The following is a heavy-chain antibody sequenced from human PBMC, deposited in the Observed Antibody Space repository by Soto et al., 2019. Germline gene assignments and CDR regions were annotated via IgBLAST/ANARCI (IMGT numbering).Heavy chain of an antibody. J-gene: IGHJ4*02. CDR3: ARGSSWSYFDY. Sequence: QVQLVQSGAEVKKPGASVKVSCKASGYTFTSYAMHWVRQATGQRLEWMGSINTANDNTRYPQNFQGRVTITRDPFASTAYMELSSLKSEDTAIYYCARGSSWSYFDYWGQGTLVTISS. CDR1: GYTFTSYA. CDR2: INTANDNT. D-gene: IGHD6-13*01. V-gene: IGHV1-3*04.